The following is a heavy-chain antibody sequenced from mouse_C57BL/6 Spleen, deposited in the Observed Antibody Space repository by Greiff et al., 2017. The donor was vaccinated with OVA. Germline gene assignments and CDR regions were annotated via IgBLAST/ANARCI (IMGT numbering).Heavy chain of an antibody. D-gene: IGHD1-2*01. CDR2: IDPETGGT. V-gene: IGHV1-15*01. J-gene: IGHJ4*01. CDR3: TRFGYRDYYAMDY. Sequence: VQLQQSGAELVRPGASVTLSCKASGYTFTDYEMHWVKQTPVHGLEWIGAIDPETGGTAYNQKFTGKAILTADKSSSTAYMELRSLTSEDSAVYYCTRFGYRDYYAMDYWGQGTSVTVSS. CDR1: GYTFTDYE.